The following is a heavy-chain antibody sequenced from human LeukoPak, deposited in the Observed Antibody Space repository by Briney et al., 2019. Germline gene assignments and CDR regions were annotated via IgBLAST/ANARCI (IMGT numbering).Heavy chain of an antibody. D-gene: IGHD3-3*01. CDR3: ARGNGRITIFGEWLLVAFDI. V-gene: IGHV1-69*13. CDR1: GGTFSSYA. CDR2: IIPIFGTA. J-gene: IGHJ3*02. Sequence: SVKVSCKASGGTFSSYAISWVRQAPGQGLEWMGGIIPIFGTANSAQKFQGRVTIAADESRSTAYMELSSLRSEDTAVYYCARGNGRITIFGEWLLVAFDIWGQGTMVTVSS.